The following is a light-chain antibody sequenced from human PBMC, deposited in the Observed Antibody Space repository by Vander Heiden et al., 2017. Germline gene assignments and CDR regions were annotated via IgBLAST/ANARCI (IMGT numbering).Light chain of an antibody. V-gene: IGKV3-11*01. CDR2: DVS. J-gene: IGKJ4*01. Sequence: EIVLTQSPATLSLSPAETATLSCRASQSVSSYLAWHQQNPVQAPRLLIYDVSNTATGIPARFRGSGPGTDFTLSISILVPEDLAVYYSQLRSNWPLTFGGGTKVEIK. CDR3: QLRSNWPLT. CDR1: QSVSSY.